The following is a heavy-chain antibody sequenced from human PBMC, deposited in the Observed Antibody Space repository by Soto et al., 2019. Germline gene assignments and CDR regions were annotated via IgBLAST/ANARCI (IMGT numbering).Heavy chain of an antibody. Sequence: QVQLQQWGAGLLKPSETLSLTCAVYGGSFSGHYWSWIRQPPGKGLEWIGEINHSGSTNYNPSLKSRVTIAVDTSKHQFSRKLSSVTAADPAVYYCAVKVVAATPWFDPWGQGTLVTVSS. J-gene: IGHJ5*02. CDR3: AVKVVAATPWFDP. CDR2: INHSGST. D-gene: IGHD2-15*01. V-gene: IGHV4-34*01. CDR1: GGSFSGHY.